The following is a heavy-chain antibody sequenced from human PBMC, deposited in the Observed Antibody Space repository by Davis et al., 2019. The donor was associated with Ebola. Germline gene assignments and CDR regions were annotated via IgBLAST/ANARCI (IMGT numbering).Heavy chain of an antibody. J-gene: IGHJ4*02. CDR1: GGSISSNTYY. CDR3: ASATRYYYDSSGYYTDRGYFDY. D-gene: IGHD3-22*01. V-gene: IGHV4-39*07. Sequence: MPSETLSLTCTVSGGSISSNTYYWSWIRQLPGTGLEWIGNIHYSGNTWYNPSLKSRVTISVDKSKNQFSLKLSSVTAADTAVYYCASATRYYYDSSGYYTDRGYFDYWGQGTLVTVSS. CDR2: IHYSGNT.